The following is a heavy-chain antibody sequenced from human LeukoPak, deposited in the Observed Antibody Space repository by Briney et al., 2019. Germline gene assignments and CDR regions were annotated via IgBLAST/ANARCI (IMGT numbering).Heavy chain of an antibody. J-gene: IGHJ4*01. CDR3: ARGPPPRFSEWLPAGY. CDR2: ISPISAGT. D-gene: IGHD3-3*01. CDR1: GYTFTDYY. V-gene: IGHV1-2*02. Sequence: GASMKVSCKASGYTFTDYYMHWVRQAPGQGLEWMGWISPISAGTNYAQKFQGRVTMTRDTSISTVYMELSRLRSDDTAVYFCARGPPPRFSEWLPAGYWGHGTLVTVSS.